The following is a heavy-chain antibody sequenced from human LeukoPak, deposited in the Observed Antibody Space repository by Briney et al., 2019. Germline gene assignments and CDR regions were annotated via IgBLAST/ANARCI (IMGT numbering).Heavy chain of an antibody. Sequence: GSLRLSCAASGFSFSSYDMSWVCQAPGKGLEWVSVSVISGSGGGSGGSTYYADSVKGRFTISRDDSKNTLYLQMNNLRVEATAVYYCAKHRSGIAASGSNYWGQGTLVSVSS. CDR1: GFSFSSYD. CDR3: AKHRSGIAASGSNY. J-gene: IGHJ4*02. V-gene: IGHV3-23*01. CDR2: ISGSGGGSGGST. D-gene: IGHD6-13*01.